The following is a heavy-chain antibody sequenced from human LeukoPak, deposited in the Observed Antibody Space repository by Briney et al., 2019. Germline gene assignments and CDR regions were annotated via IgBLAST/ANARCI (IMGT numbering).Heavy chain of an antibody. D-gene: IGHD6-19*01. V-gene: IGHV3-30*02. CDR1: GFTFSSYG. J-gene: IGHJ4*02. CDR3: ARVTSSGWFYFDY. Sequence: GGSLRLSCAASGFTFSSYGMHWVRQAPGKGLEWVAFGRFTISRDNSKNTLYLQMNSLRAEDTAVYFCARVTSSGWFYFDYWGRGTLVIVSS.